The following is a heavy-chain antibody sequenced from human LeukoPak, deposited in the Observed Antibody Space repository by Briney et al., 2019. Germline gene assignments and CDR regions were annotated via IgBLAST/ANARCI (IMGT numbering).Heavy chain of an antibody. D-gene: IGHD3-3*01. CDR3: ARDYVRITIFGVVPYGMDV. CDR1: GYTFTSYG. J-gene: IGHJ6*02. Sequence: ASVKVSCKASGYTFTSYGIGWVRQAPGQGLEWMGWISAYNGNTNYAQKLQGRVTMTTDTSTSTAYMELRSLRSDDTAVYYCARDYVRITIFGVVPYGMDVWGQGTTVTVSS. V-gene: IGHV1-18*01. CDR2: ISAYNGNT.